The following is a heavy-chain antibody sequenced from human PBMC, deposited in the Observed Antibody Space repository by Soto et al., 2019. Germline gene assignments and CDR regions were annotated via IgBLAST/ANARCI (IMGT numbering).Heavy chain of an antibody. J-gene: IGHJ5*02. V-gene: IGHV4-39*01. CDR2: IYYSGST. CDR1: GGSISSSSYY. CDR3: ARRGAGTLVPYNWFDP. Sequence: SETLSLTCTVSGGSISSSSYYWGWIRQPPGKGLEWIGSIYYSGSTYYNPSLKSRVTISVDTSKNQFSLKLSSVTAADTAVYYCARRGAGTLVPYNWFDPWGQGTLVTVLL. D-gene: IGHD1-1*01.